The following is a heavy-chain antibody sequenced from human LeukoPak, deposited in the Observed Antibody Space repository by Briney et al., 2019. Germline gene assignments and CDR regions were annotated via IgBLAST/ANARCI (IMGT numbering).Heavy chain of an antibody. CDR2: IYYSGST. CDR1: GGSISSYY. D-gene: IGHD2-2*01. Sequence: SETLSLTCTVSGGSISSYYWSWIRQPPGKGLEWIGYIYYSGSTNYNPSLKSRVTISVYTSKNQFSLKLSSVTAADTAVYYCARGNGWVCSSTSCYNWFDPWGQGTLVTVSS. V-gene: IGHV4-59*01. J-gene: IGHJ5*02. CDR3: ARGNGWVCSSTSCYNWFDP.